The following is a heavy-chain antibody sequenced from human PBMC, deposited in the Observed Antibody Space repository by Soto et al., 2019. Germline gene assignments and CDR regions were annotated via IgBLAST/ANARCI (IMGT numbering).Heavy chain of an antibody. D-gene: IGHD3-10*01. J-gene: IGHJ6*02. CDR3: ASPGGGMDV. Sequence: VASVKVSCKXSGGTFSSYAISWVRQAPGQGLEWMGGIIPIFGTANYAQKFQGRVTITADESTSTAYMELSSLRSEDTAVYYCASPGGGMDVWGQGTTVTVSS. CDR1: GGTFSSYA. V-gene: IGHV1-69*13. CDR2: IIPIFGTA.